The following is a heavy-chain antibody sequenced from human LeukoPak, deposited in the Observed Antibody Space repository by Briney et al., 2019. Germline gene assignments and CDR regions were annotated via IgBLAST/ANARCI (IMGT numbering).Heavy chain of an antibody. Sequence: WGALRPSCAASGFNFSSYSINWVRQAPGEGLEWVSSICSSSSYIYYADSVKGRFTISRDNAKNSLYLQMNSLRAEDTAVYYCAREGPGSMYGGTWGDAFDIWGQGTMVTVSS. CDR1: GFNFSSYS. V-gene: IGHV3-21*01. J-gene: IGHJ3*02. D-gene: IGHD2-15*01. CDR3: AREGPGSMYGGTWGDAFDI. CDR2: ICSSSSYI.